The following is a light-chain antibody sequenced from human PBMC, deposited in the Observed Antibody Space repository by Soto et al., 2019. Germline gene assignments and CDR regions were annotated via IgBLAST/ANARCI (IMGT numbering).Light chain of an antibody. CDR3: QKYNSAPRT. CDR1: QGINTY. V-gene: IGKV1-27*01. CDR2: AAS. Sequence: DIQITQSPSSLSASVGDRVTITCRASQGINTYLAWYQQKPGRAPQLLIYAASALHSGVPSRFSGSGSGTDFTLTIASLQPEDVATYYCQKYNSAPRTFGQGTKVEIK. J-gene: IGKJ1*01.